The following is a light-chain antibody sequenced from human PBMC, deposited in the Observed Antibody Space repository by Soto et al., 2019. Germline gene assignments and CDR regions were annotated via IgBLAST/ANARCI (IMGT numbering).Light chain of an antibody. Sequence: QSALTQPRSVSGSPGQSVTISCTGTSSDVGGYEYVSWYQQYPGKAPKFMIYEVTRRPSGVPDRFSGSKSGNTASLTISGLQADDEADYYCYSYSGDYTWVFGGGTKVTVL. CDR1: SSDVGGYEY. V-gene: IGLV2-11*01. CDR3: YSYSGDYTWV. J-gene: IGLJ3*02. CDR2: EVT.